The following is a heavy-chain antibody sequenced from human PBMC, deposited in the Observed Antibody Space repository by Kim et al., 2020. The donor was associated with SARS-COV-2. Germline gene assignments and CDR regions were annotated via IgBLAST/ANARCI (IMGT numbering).Heavy chain of an antibody. V-gene: IGHV3-15*01. CDR2: IKSETEGGTT. CDR1: GLSFSKVW. Sequence: GGSLRLSCVASGLSFSKVWMSWVRQAPGKGLEWVGRIKSETEGGTTEYAAPVKGRFTISRDDSENTLYLQMISLKAEDTAVYYRSKYGPMGHFDYWGQGT. CDR3: SKYGPMGHFDY. D-gene: IGHD3-10*01. J-gene: IGHJ4*02.